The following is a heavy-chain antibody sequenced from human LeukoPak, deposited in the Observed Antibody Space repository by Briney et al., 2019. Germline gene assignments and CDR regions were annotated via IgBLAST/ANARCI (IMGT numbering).Heavy chain of an antibody. CDR1: GASISHSY. CDR2: IYYSGST. CDR3: ARTYRLLYYGSGSYHFDY. V-gene: IGHV4-59*01. Sequence: SETLSLTCTVSGASISHSYWSWIRQSPGKGLECIGYIYYSGSTSYNPSLKSRVTISVDTSKNQFSLKLSSVTAADTAVYYCARTYRLLYYGSGSYHFDYWGQGTLVTVSS. J-gene: IGHJ4*02. D-gene: IGHD3-10*01.